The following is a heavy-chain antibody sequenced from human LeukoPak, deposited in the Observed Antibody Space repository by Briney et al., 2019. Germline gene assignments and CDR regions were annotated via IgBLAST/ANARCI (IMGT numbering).Heavy chain of an antibody. J-gene: IGHJ1*01. CDR2: IYYSGRT. D-gene: IGHD3-22*01. CDR1: GDSISRSDSY. Sequence: SETLSLTCSVSGDSISRSDSYWDWIRQPPGKGLEWIGTIYYSGRTYYSPSLKSRVTMSVDTSINQFSLNLRSVTAADTAVYYCARRRYYDGSGYLDWGQGTLLSVSS. CDR3: ARRRYYDGSGYLD. V-gene: IGHV4-39*01.